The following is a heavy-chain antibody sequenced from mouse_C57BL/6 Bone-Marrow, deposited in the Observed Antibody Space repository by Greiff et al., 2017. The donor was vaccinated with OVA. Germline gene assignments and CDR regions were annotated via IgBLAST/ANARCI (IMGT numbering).Heavy chain of an antibody. D-gene: IGHD2-3*01. V-gene: IGHV1-76*01. CDR2: IYPGSGNT. Sequence: QVQLQQSGAELVRPGASVKLSCKASGYTFTDYYINWVKQRPGQGLEWIARIYPGSGNTYYNEKFKGKATLTAEKSSSTAYMQLSSLTSEDSAVYFCARAIYDHYFDYWGQGTTLTVSS. CDR1: GYTFTDYY. J-gene: IGHJ2*01. CDR3: ARAIYDHYFDY.